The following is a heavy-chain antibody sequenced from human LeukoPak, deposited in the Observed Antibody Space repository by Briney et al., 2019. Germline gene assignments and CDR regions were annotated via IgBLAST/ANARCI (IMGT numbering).Heavy chain of an antibody. CDR2: IPTGGST. CDR3: ASAREYCISSECYDYFQH. Sequence: PGGSLRLSCVASGFTVKTNSMSWVRQAPGKGLEWVSVIPTGGSTYYADSVNGRFTISRDNSKNTLYLQMTSLTAEDTAVYYCASAREYCISSECYDYFQHWGQGTLVSVSS. J-gene: IGHJ1*01. CDR1: GFTVKTNS. D-gene: IGHD2-2*01. V-gene: IGHV3-53*01.